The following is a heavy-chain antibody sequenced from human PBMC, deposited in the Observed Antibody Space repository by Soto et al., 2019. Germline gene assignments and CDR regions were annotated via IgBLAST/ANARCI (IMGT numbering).Heavy chain of an antibody. CDR2: INPSGGST. CDR3: ARSKGAGAYSYGLKPYYYGMDV. D-gene: IGHD5-18*01. Sequence: QVQLVQSGAEVKKPGASVKVSCKASGYTFTSYYMHWVRQAPGQGLEWMGIINPSGGSTSYAQKFRGRVTMTRDTSTSTVYMELSSLRSEDTAVYYCARSKGAGAYSYGLKPYYYGMDVWGQGTTVTVSS. V-gene: IGHV1-46*01. J-gene: IGHJ6*02. CDR1: GYTFTSYY.